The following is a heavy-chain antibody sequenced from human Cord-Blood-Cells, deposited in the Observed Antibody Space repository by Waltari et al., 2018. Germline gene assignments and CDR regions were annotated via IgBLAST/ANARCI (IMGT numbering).Heavy chain of an antibody. V-gene: IGHV1-8*01. D-gene: IGHD2-2*01. J-gene: IGHJ4*02. CDR2: MNPNSGNT. CDR1: GYTFTSYD. CDR3: ARTVVTSDMYYFDY. Sequence: VQLVQSGAEVKKHGASVKVSCQASGYTFTSYDIHRVRQAPGQGLEWMGWMNPNSGNTVYAQKFQGRVTMTRNTSIITAYMELSSLRSEDTAVYYCARTVVTSDMYYFDYWGQGTLVTVSA.